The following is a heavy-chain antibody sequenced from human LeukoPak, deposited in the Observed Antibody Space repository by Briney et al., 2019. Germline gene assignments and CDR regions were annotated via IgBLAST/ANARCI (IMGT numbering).Heavy chain of an antibody. CDR1: GGSISSGGYS. J-gene: IGHJ5*02. CDR2: IYHSGST. V-gene: IGHV4-30-2*01. Sequence: PSETLSLTCAVSGGSISSGGYSWSWIRQPPGKGLEWIGYIYHSGSTYYNPSLKSRVTISVDRSKNQFSLKLSSVTAADTAVYYCARVVVQNWFDPWGQGTLVTVSS. CDR3: ARVVVQNWFDP. D-gene: IGHD2-15*01.